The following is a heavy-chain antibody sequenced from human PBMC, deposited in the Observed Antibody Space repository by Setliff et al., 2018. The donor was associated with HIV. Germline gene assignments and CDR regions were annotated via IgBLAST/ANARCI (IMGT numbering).Heavy chain of an antibody. J-gene: IGHJ6*03. CDR1: GDAFTDYY. CDR2: INPNSGGT. CDR3: ATWGGSPDGYFYYYMDV. Sequence: VASVKVSCKASGDAFTDYYIHWVRQAPGQGLEWMGWINPNSGGTNYAQKFQGRVTMTRDRAISTVYMELSRLRSDDTAVFYCATWGGSPDGYFYYYMDVWGKGTMVTVSS. D-gene: IGHD1-26*01. V-gene: IGHV1-2*02.